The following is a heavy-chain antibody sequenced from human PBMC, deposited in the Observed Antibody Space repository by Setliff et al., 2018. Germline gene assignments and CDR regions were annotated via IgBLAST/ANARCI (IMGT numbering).Heavy chain of an antibody. CDR1: GFTFSGSA. J-gene: IGHJ3*02. CDR2: IRSKADNYAT. V-gene: IGHV3-73*01. D-gene: IGHD6-19*01. CDR3: ILIGSSADAFDI. Sequence: VGSLRLSCAASGFTFSGSAMHWVRQASGKGLEWVGRIRSKADNYATAYAASVRGRFTISRDDSKNTAYLQMNSLKTEDTAVYYCILIGSSADAFDIWGQGTMVTVSS.